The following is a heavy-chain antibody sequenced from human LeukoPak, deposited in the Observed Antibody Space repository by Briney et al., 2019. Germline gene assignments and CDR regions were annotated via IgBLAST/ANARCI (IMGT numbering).Heavy chain of an antibody. Sequence: GGSLRLSCAASGFTFSDYYMSWIRQAPGKGLEWVSHISSSGSTIYYADSVKGRFTISRDNAKNSLYLQMNSLRAEDTAVYYCARVRHYYDSSGYPLGYWGQGTLVTVSS. CDR1: GFTFSDYY. V-gene: IGHV3-11*04. J-gene: IGHJ4*02. CDR2: ISSSGSTI. D-gene: IGHD3-22*01. CDR3: ARVRHYYDSSGYPLGY.